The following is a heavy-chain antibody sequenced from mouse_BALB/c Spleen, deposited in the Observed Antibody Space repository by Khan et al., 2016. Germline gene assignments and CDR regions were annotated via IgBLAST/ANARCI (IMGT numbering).Heavy chain of an antibody. D-gene: IGHD2-1*01. V-gene: IGHV14-4*02. CDR3: ALYGNSLAWGAY. J-gene: IGHJ3*01. Sequence: VQLQQSGAELVRSGASVNLSCTASGFNIKDYYIHWVKQRPEQGLEWIGWIDPENADTEYAPKFQGKATMTADTSSNTAYLQLNTLTSEDTAVYYCALYGNSLAWGAYGGQGTLVTVAA. CDR2: IDPENADT. CDR1: GFNIKDYY.